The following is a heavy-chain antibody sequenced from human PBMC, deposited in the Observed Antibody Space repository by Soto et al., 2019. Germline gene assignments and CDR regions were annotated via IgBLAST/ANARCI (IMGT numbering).Heavy chain of an antibody. V-gene: IGHV4-39*07. Sequence: SETLSLTCTVSGGSISSSSYYWGWIRQPPGKGLEWIGSIYYSGSTYYNPSLKSRVTISVDTSKNQFSLKLSSVTAADTAVYYCARAGDSSGPVALGYWGQGTLVTVSS. CDR2: IYYSGST. CDR3: ARAGDSSGPVALGY. CDR1: GGSISSSSYY. D-gene: IGHD6-19*01. J-gene: IGHJ4*02.